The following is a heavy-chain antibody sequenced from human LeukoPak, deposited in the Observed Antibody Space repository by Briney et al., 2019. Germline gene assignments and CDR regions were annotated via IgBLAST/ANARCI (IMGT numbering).Heavy chain of an antibody. Sequence: ASVKVSCKASGDTFTGYYMHWVRQAPGQGLEWMGWINPNSGGTNYAQKFQGRVTMTRDTSISTAYMELSRLRSDDTAVYYCAREWADYYDSSGLDYWGQGTLVTVSS. V-gene: IGHV1-2*02. CDR1: GDTFTGYY. J-gene: IGHJ4*02. CDR2: INPNSGGT. CDR3: AREWADYYDSSGLDY. D-gene: IGHD3-22*01.